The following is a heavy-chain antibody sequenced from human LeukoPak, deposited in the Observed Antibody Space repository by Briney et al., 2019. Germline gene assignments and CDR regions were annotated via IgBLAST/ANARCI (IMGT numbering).Heavy chain of an antibody. V-gene: IGHV1-2*02. D-gene: IGHD3-10*01. CDR1: GYTFTGYY. CDR2: INPNSGGT. Sequence: ASVKVSCKASGYTFTGYYMHWVRQAPGQALDWMGWINPNSGGTKHEQKFQGRVTMNRDTSISTAYMELSRLRSDDTAVYYCARVWDVLLWFGELFHDAFDIWGQGTMVTVSS. J-gene: IGHJ3*02. CDR3: ARVWDVLLWFGELFHDAFDI.